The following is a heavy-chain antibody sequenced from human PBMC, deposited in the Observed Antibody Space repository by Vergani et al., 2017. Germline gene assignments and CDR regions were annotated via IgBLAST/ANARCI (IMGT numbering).Heavy chain of an antibody. D-gene: IGHD4-17*01. J-gene: IGHJ3*02. V-gene: IGHV1-46*03. CDR3: ARGYGDYVLAYAFDI. Sequence: QVQLVQSGAEVKKPGASVKVSCKASGYTFTSYYMHWVRQAPGQGLEWMGIINPSGGSTSYAQKFQGRVTMTRDTSTSTVYMELSSLRSEDTAVYYCARGYGDYVLAYAFDIWGQGTMVTVSS. CDR2: INPSGGST. CDR1: GYTFTSYY.